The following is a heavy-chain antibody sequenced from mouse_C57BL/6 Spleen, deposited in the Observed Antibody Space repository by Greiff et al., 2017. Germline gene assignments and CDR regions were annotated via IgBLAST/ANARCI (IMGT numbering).Heavy chain of an antibody. D-gene: IGHD2-3*01. V-gene: IGHV5-16*01. CDR3: ARYDPIYAMDY. J-gene: IGHJ4*01. CDR2: INYDGSST. Sequence: EVQLVESEGGLVQPGSSMKLSCTASGFTFSDYYMAWVRQVPEKGLEWVANINYDGSSTYYLDSLKSRFIISRDNAKNILYLQMSSLKSEDTATYYCARYDPIYAMDYWGQGTSVTVSS. CDR1: GFTFSDYY.